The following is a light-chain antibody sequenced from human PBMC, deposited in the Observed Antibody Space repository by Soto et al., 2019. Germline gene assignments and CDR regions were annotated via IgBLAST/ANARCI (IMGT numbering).Light chain of an antibody. V-gene: IGKV3-20*01. CDR1: QSVSSSY. J-gene: IGKJ3*01. CDR2: GAS. CDR3: QQYGSSPGT. Sequence: EIVLTQSPGTRSLSPGERATLSCRASQSVSSSYLAWYQQNPGQAPRLLIYGASSRATGIPDRFSGSGSGTDFTLTISRLEPEDFAVYYCQQYGSSPGTFGPGTKV.